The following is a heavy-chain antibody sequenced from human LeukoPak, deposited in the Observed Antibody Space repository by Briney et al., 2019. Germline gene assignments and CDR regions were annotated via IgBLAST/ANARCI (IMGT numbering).Heavy chain of an antibody. CDR1: GFTFSSYA. Sequence: GGSLRLSCVVSGFTFSSYAMNWVRQAPGEGLEWVSYISSSGSTIYYADSVKGRFTISRDNAKNSLYLQMNSLRAEDAAVYYCARDLYSSRWFAFDYWGQGALVTVSS. CDR2: ISSSGSTI. D-gene: IGHD6-13*01. CDR3: ARDLYSSRWFAFDY. V-gene: IGHV3-48*03. J-gene: IGHJ4*02.